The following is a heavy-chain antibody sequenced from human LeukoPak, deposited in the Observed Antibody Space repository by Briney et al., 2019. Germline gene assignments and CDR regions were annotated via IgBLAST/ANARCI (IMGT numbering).Heavy chain of an antibody. V-gene: IGHV4-31*03. CDR2: IYYSGST. D-gene: IGHD3-16*02. Sequence: SETLSLTCTVSGGSISSGGYYGSWIRQHPEKGLEWIGYIYYSGSTYYNPSLKSRVTISVDTSKNQFSLKLSSVTAADTAVYYCARDTHITFGGVIVRYYFDYWGQGTLVTVSS. CDR3: ARDTHITFGGVIVRYYFDY. J-gene: IGHJ4*02. CDR1: GGSISSGGYY.